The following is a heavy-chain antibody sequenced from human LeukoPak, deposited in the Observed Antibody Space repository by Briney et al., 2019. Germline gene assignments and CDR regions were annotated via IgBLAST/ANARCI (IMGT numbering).Heavy chain of an antibody. J-gene: IGHJ4*02. V-gene: IGHV1-46*01. CDR2: INPSGGST. D-gene: IGHD3-10*01. CDR1: GYTFTSYY. Sequence: GASVKVSCKASGYTFTSYYMHWVRQAPGQGLEWMGIINPSGGSTSYAQKFQGRVTMTSDTPTSTVYMELSSLRYEDTAVYYCARDLVSQLGERPGYWGQGTLVTVSS. CDR3: ARDLVSQLGERPGY.